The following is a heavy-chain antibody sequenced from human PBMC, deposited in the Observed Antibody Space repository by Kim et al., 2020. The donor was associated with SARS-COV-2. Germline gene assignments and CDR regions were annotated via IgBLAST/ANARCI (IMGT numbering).Heavy chain of an antibody. CDR1: GDNFNIYV. CDR3: SREWQLVLDH. Sequence: SVKVSCKASGDNFNIYVIAWVRQAPGHGLEWMGDIIPVFGTVNYAPKFQGRVTITADESTNTAYMELSSLKSDDTAVYYCSREWQLVLDHWGQGSLVTV. J-gene: IGHJ4*02. V-gene: IGHV1-69*13. D-gene: IGHD6-6*01. CDR2: IIPVFGTV.